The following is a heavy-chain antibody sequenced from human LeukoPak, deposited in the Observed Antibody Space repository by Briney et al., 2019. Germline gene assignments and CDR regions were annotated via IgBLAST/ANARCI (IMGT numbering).Heavy chain of an antibody. D-gene: IGHD6-19*01. CDR1: GYTFTSYA. J-gene: IGHJ3*02. Sequence: ASVKVSCKASGYTFTSYAMNWVRQAPGQGLEWMGWINTNTGNPTYAQGFTGRFVFSLDTSVSTAYLQISSLKAEDTAVYYCARGGEQWLALLDAFDIWGQGTMVTVSS. CDR2: INTNTGNP. CDR3: ARGGEQWLALLDAFDI. V-gene: IGHV7-4-1*02.